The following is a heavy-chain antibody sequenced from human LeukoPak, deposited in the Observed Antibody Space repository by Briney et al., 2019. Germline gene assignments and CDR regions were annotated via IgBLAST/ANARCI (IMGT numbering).Heavy chain of an antibody. D-gene: IGHD3-16*01. CDR1: GFTFGNTW. V-gene: IGHV3-7*01. J-gene: IGHJ4*02. CDR2: INQDGCKG. Sequence: GGSLRLSCAASGFTFGNTWMAWVRQAPGKGLDWVANINQDGCKGQYADSVRGRFTISRDNAKNSLYLEMNSLRAEDTGLYHCARDMKGNLDYWGQGTLVTVSS. CDR3: ARDMKGNLDY.